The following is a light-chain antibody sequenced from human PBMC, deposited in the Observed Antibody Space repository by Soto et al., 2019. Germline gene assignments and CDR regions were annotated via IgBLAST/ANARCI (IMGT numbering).Light chain of an antibody. CDR2: EVS. CDR3: SLFTNTITRYA. CDR1: SSDVGVYNY. Sequence: QSALTQPASVSGSPGQSITISCTGTSSDVGVYNYVSWFQHHPGKAPKLIIYEVSYRPSGVSARFSGSKSGDTASLTISGLQAEDEADYYCSLFTNTITRYAFGTGTKLTVL. V-gene: IGLV2-14*01. J-gene: IGLJ1*01.